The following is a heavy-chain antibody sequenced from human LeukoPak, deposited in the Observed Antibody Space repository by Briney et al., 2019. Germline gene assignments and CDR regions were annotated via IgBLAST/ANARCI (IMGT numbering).Heavy chain of an antibody. CDR2: ISGIGGST. CDR3: ANPPTTDYDYVWGSYRLGDDAFDI. CDR1: GFTFSSYA. V-gene: IGHV3-23*01. D-gene: IGHD3-16*02. J-gene: IGHJ3*02. Sequence: GGSLRLSCAASGFTFSSYAMSWVRQAPGKGLEWVSAISGIGGSTYYADSVKGRFTISRDNSKNTLYLQMNSLRAEDTAVYYCANPPTTDYDYVWGSYRLGDDAFDIWGQGTMVTVSS.